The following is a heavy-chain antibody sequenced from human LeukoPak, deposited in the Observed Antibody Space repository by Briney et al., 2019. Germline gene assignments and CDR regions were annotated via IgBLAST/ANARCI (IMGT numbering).Heavy chain of an antibody. J-gene: IGHJ4*02. D-gene: IGHD3-3*01. V-gene: IGHV1-2*02. CDR2: IDPNSGDT. CDR3: ARGSTVSGGPKLASDH. Sequence: ASVKVSCKAFGYSFTGYYMHWVRQAPGQGLEWMGWIDPNSGDTDSAQKFQGRVTMTRDTSIRTAYMELSRLTSDDTAVYYCARGSTVSGGPKLASDHWGQGTLVTVSS. CDR1: GYSFTGYY.